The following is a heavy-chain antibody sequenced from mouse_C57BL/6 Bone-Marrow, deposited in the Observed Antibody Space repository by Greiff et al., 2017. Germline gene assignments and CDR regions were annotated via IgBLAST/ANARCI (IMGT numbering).Heavy chain of an antibody. CDR1: GYSFTSYY. Sequence: VQLQESGPELVKPGASVKISCKASGYSFTSYYIHWVKQRPGQGLEWIGWIYPGSGNTKYNEKFKGKATLTADTSSSTAYMQLSSLTSEDSAVYYCSYYSRDFDYWGQGTTLTVSS. V-gene: IGHV1-66*01. D-gene: IGHD2-5*01. CDR2: IYPGSGNT. J-gene: IGHJ2*01. CDR3: SYYSRDFDY.